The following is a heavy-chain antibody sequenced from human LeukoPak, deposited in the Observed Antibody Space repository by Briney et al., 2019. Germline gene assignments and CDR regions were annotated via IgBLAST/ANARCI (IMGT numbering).Heavy chain of an antibody. D-gene: IGHD2/OR15-2a*01. CDR1: GFTFSTYG. CDR2: ISSGSSTI. V-gene: IGHV3-48*04. CDR3: ATYSTKNAREFES. J-gene: IGHJ5*01. Sequence: PGGSLRLSCAASGFTFSTYGMNWVRQAPGKGLEWVSYISSGSSTIYYAESVKGRFTISRDNAKNSLYLQMNSLRAEDTAVYYCATYSTKNAREFESWGQGTLVTVSS.